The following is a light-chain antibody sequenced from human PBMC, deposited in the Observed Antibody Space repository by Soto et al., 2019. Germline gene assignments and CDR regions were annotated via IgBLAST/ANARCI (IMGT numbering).Light chain of an antibody. CDR2: DAS. Sequence: DVQITDSAAALSASVGDRVTITCQASQDVSNYLNWYQQKLGKAPKLLIYDASNLETGVPSRFSGSGSGTEFTLTISSLQPADFATYYCQPDFAYPPHPFGGGA. CDR1: QDVSNY. V-gene: IGKV1-33*01. CDR3: QPDFAYPPHP. J-gene: IGKJ4*01.